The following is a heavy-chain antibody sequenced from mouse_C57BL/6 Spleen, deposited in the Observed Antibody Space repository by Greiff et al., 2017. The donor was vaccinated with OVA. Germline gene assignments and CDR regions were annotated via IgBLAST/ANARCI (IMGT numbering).Heavy chain of an antibody. CDR1: GYAFSSSW. J-gene: IGHJ1*03. Sequence: QVQLQQSGPELVKPGASVTISCTASGYAFSSSWMNWVQQRPGKGLEWIGRIYPGDGDTNYNGKFKGKATLTADKSSSTAYMQLSSLTSEDSAVYFCARLYSWYCDVWGTGTTVTVSS. CDR2: IYPGDGDT. V-gene: IGHV1-82*01. CDR3: ARLYSWYCDV.